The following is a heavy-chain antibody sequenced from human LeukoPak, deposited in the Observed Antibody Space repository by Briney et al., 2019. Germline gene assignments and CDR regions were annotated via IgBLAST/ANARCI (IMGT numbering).Heavy chain of an antibody. CDR1: GFTFTKYW. CDR2: ISYDGSNK. Sequence: GDSLRLSCAASGFTFTKYWMTWVRQAPGKGLEWVAVISYDGSNKYYADSVKGRFTISRDNSKNTLYLQMNSLRAEDTAVYYCAKDLDTAHAFDIWGQGTMVTVSS. J-gene: IGHJ3*02. CDR3: AKDLDTAHAFDI. D-gene: IGHD5-18*01. V-gene: IGHV3-30*18.